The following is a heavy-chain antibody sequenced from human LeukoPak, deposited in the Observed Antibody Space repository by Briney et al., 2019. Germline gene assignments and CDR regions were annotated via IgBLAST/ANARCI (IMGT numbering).Heavy chain of an antibody. D-gene: IGHD1-1*01. CDR2: IYYGGST. Sequence: PAETLSLTCTVSGGSIINNNYYYCGWVRQPPGKGLEWIGSIYYGGSTYYTPSLKSRVTISIDTSKNQFSLKLSSVTATDTAVYYCARVYNWNQHFDYWGQGSLVTVSS. J-gene: IGHJ4*02. V-gene: IGHV4-39*01. CDR1: GGSIINNNYY. CDR3: ARVYNWNQHFDY.